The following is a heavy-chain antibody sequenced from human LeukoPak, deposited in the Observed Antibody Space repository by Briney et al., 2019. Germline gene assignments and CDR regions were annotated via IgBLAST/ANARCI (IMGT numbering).Heavy chain of an antibody. V-gene: IGHV1-69*05. CDR1: GGTFSSYA. CDR2: IIPIFGTA. Sequence: GASVKVSCKASGGTFSSYAISWARQAPGQGLEWMGGIIPIFGTANYAQKLQGRVTMTTDTSTSTAYMELRSLRSDDTAVYYCARGTYYYGSGTSSDFDYWGQGTLVTVSS. D-gene: IGHD3-10*01. J-gene: IGHJ4*02. CDR3: ARGTYYYGSGTSSDFDY.